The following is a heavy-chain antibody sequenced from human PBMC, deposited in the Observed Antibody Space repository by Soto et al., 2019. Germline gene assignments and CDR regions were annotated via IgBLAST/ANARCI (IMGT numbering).Heavy chain of an antibody. D-gene: IGHD3-9*01. J-gene: IGHJ5*02. Sequence: TLSLTCTVSGGSISSGGYYWSWIRQHPGKGLEWIGYIYYSGSTYYNPSLKSRVTISVDTSKNQFSLKLSSVTAADTAVYYCARERGYDILTGYYDGYWFDPWGQGTLVTVSS. CDR2: IYYSGST. V-gene: IGHV4-31*03. CDR1: GGSISSGGYY. CDR3: ARERGYDILTGYYDGYWFDP.